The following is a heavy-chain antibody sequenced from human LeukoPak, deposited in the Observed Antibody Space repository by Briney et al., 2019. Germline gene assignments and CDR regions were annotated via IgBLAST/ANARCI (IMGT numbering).Heavy chain of an antibody. D-gene: IGHD6-13*01. J-gene: IGHJ4*02. CDR2: IYYSGST. Sequence: SETLPLTCTVSGGSISNYYWSWIRQPPGKGLEWIGYIYYSGSTNYNPSLKSRVTISVDTSKNQFSLKLSSVTAADTAVYYCARDDSGAAAGWVAYWGQGTLVTVSS. V-gene: IGHV4-59*12. CDR3: ARDDSGAAAGWVAY. CDR1: GGSISNYY.